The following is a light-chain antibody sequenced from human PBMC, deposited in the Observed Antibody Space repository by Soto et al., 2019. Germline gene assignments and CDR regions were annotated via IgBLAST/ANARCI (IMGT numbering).Light chain of an antibody. J-gene: IGLJ1*01. Sequence: SALTQPASVSGSPGQSITISCTGTSSDVGGYNYVSWYQQHPGKAPKLMIYDVSNRPSGVSNRFSGSKSGNTASLTISGLQADDEADYYCSSYTSSSTYVFGTGNKVTVL. CDR3: SSYTSSSTYV. V-gene: IGLV2-14*01. CDR2: DVS. CDR1: SSDVGGYNY.